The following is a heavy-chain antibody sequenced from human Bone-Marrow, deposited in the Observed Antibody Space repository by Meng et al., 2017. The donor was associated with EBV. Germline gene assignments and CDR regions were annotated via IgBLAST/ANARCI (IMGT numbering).Heavy chain of an antibody. J-gene: IGHJ4*02. D-gene: IGHD4-17*01. CDR3: VRGYDYGDYVDY. CDR1: GASTTTPNYC. Sequence: LPERGPGLVQPSEALSLICIVSGASTTTPNYCWGWTRQPPGKGLEWIGTFYSVTTTFYNPSLRSRLAISVDTSKNQFSLRLTSLTAADTAVYYCVRGYDYGDYVDYWGQGTLVTVSS. CDR2: FYSVTTT. V-gene: IGHV4-39*07.